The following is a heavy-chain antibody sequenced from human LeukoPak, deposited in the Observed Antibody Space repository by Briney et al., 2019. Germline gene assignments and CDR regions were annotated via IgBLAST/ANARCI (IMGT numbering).Heavy chain of an antibody. V-gene: IGHV3-30*04. CDR3: ARDSYGDYDY. D-gene: IGHD4-17*01. J-gene: IGHJ4*02. CDR1: GFTFSSYA. Sequence: GRSLRLSCAASGFTFSSYAMHWVRQAPGKGPEWVAVISYDGSNKYYADSVKGRFTISRDNSKNTLYLQMNSLRAEDTAVYYCARDSYGDYDYWGQGTLVTVSS. CDR2: ISYDGSNK.